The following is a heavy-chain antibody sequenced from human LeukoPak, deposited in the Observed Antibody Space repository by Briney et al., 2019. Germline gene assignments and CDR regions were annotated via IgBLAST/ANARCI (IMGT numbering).Heavy chain of an antibody. V-gene: IGHV3-7*01. D-gene: IGHD3-3*01. CDR2: IKQDGSEK. CDR1: GITFSTYW. J-gene: IGHJ4*02. Sequence: GGSLRLSCAASGITFSTYWMSWVRQAPGKGLEWVANIKQDGSEKYYVDSVKGRFTISRDNAQNSLYLQMNSLRAEDTAVYYCARSNYDFWSGYLYYLDYWGQGTLVTVPS. CDR3: ARSNYDFWSGYLYYLDY.